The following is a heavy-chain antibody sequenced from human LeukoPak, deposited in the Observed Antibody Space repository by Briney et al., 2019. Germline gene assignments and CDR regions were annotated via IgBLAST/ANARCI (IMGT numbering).Heavy chain of an antibody. D-gene: IGHD6-19*01. Sequence: SETLSLTCAVYGGSFSGYYWSWIRQPPGKGLEWIGYIYYSGSTNYNPSLKSRVTISVDTSKNQFSLKLSSVTAADTAVYYCARAYSSGWPYYYYYYGMDVWGQGTTVTVSS. CDR3: ARAYSSGWPYYYYYYGMDV. J-gene: IGHJ6*02. CDR1: GGSFSGYY. CDR2: IYYSGST. V-gene: IGHV4-59*01.